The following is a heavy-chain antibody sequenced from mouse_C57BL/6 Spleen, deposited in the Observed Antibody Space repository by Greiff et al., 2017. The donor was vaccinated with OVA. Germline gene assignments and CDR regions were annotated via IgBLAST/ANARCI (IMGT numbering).Heavy chain of an antibody. CDR1: GYTFTDYY. CDR3: AREDGPFDY. J-gene: IGHJ2*01. V-gene: IGHV1-76*01. CDR2: IYPGSGNT. D-gene: IGHD2-3*01. Sequence: VQLQQSGAELVRPGASVKLSCKASGYTFTDYYINWVKQRPGQGLEWIARIYPGSGNTYYNEKFKGKATLTAEKSSSTAYMQLSSLTSEDSAVYFCAREDGPFDYWGQGTTLTVSS.